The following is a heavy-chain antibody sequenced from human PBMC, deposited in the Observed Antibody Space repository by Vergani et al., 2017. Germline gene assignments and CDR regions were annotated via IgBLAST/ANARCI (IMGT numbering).Heavy chain of an antibody. CDR2: INYSGIT. Sequence: QVQLQESGPGLVKPSETLSLTCTVSGGSISSYYWSWIRQPPGKGLEWIGCINYSGITNYNPSLKSRVTISVDTSKNQFSLKLSSVTAADTAVYYCARATGGRDGIDYWGQGTLVTASS. CDR3: ARATGGRDGIDY. D-gene: IGHD2-8*02. J-gene: IGHJ4*02. V-gene: IGHV4-59*01. CDR1: GGSISSYY.